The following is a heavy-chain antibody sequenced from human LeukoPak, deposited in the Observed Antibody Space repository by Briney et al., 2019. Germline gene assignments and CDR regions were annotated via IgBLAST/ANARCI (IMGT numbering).Heavy chain of an antibody. J-gene: IGHJ4*02. V-gene: IGHV3-23*01. Sequence: PGGSLRLSCAASGFTFSSYAMSWVRQAPGKGLEWVSAISGSGYKTFYADSVKGRFTISRDKSKNTLYLQMNSLRAEDTAVYYCARGGCSYTSCYAKFADYWGQGTLVTVSS. CDR1: GFTFSSYA. CDR3: ARGGCSYTSCYAKFADY. CDR2: ISGSGYKT. D-gene: IGHD2-2*01.